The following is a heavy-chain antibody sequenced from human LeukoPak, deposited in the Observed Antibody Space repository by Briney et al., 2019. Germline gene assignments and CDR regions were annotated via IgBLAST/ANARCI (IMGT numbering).Heavy chain of an antibody. D-gene: IGHD5-12*01. J-gene: IGHJ6*02. V-gene: IGHV4-59*01. CDR1: GGSISSYY. CDR3: ARGSRLDGMDV. Sequence: SETLSLTCTVSGGSISSYYWSWIRQPPGKGLEWIGYIYYSGSTNYNPSLKSRVTISVDTSKNQFSLKLSSVPAADTAVYYWARGSRLDGMDVWGQGTTVTVSS. CDR2: IYYSGST.